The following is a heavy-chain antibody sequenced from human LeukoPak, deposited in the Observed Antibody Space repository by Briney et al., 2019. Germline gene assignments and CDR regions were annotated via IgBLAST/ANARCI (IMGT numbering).Heavy chain of an antibody. CDR2: INPNSGGT. J-gene: IGHJ4*02. V-gene: IGHV1-2*02. D-gene: IGHD5-12*01. Sequence: ASGKVSCKASGYTFTRYYMHWVRQAPGQGLEWMGWINPNSGGTYYAQKFQGRVTMTRDTSISTAYMELSRLRSDDTAVYYCARDLATIYDYWGQGTLVTVSS. CDR1: GYTFTRYY. CDR3: ARDLATIYDY.